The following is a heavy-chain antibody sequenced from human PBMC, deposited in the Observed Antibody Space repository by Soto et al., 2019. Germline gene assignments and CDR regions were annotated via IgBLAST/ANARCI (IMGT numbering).Heavy chain of an antibody. V-gene: IGHV4-30-4*01. CDR2: IYYSGST. D-gene: IGHD5-12*01. CDR1: GDSISTPHYY. CDR3: VRHAQWIIRAY. J-gene: IGHJ4*02. Sequence: PSETLSLTCTVSGDSISTPHYYWSWIRQPPGKGLEWIGYIYYSGSTYYNPSLKSRVTISEDTSKNQFSLKLTYVTAADTAVYYCVRHAQWIIRAYWGQGSLVTVSS.